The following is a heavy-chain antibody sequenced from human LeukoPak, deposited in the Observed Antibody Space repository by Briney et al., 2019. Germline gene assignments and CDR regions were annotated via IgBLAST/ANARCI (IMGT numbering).Heavy chain of an antibody. Sequence: PGRSLRLSCAASGFTFSSYGMHWVRQAPGKGLEWVAVIWYDGSNKYYADSVKGRFTISRDNSKNTLYLQMNSLRADDTAVYYCAKGSIGSCYSVADFWGQGTLVTVSS. J-gene: IGHJ4*02. V-gene: IGHV3-33*06. CDR3: AKGSIGSCYSVADF. D-gene: IGHD2-15*01. CDR2: IWYDGSNK. CDR1: GFTFSSYG.